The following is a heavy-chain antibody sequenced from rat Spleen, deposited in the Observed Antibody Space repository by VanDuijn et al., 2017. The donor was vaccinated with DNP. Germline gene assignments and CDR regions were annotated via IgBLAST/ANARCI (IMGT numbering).Heavy chain of an antibody. V-gene: IGHV5-31*01. Sequence: EVELVESGGGPVQPGRSLKLSCVASGFIFSNYWMTWIRQAPGKGLEWVASITNTGDGSYYSDSVKGRFSLSRDNAKSTLYLQVNSLRSEDTATYYCARQGITPFAYWGQGTLVTVSS. D-gene: IGHD1-4*01. CDR2: ITNTGDGS. J-gene: IGHJ3*01. CDR1: GFIFSNYW. CDR3: ARQGITPFAY.